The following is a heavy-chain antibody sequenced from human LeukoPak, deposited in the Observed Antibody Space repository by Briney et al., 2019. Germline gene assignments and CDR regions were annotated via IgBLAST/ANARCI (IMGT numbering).Heavy chain of an antibody. CDR1: GESFSAYY. CDR2: INHSGST. J-gene: IGHJ4*02. V-gene: IGHV4-34*01. Sequence: SETLSLTCAVYGESFSAYYWSWIRQPPGKGLEWIGEINHSGSTNYNPSLKSRVTISVDTSKNQFSLKLSSVTAADTAVYYCAREYYVWGSYNYFDYWGQGTLVTVSS. D-gene: IGHD3-16*01. CDR3: AREYYVWGSYNYFDY.